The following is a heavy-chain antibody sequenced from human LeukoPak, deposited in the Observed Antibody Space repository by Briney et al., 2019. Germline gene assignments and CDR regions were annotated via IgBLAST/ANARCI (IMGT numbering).Heavy chain of an antibody. D-gene: IGHD6-19*01. Sequence: GASVKVSCKASGYTFTRYDINWVRQATGQGLEWMGWMNPKSGNTGYAQKLQGRVTLTRNTSISTAYMELSSLRSEDTAVYYCAREDVLNKGWYDYWGQGTLVTVSS. CDR3: AREDVLNKGWYDY. J-gene: IGHJ4*02. CDR1: GYTFTRYD. V-gene: IGHV1-8*01. CDR2: MNPKSGNT.